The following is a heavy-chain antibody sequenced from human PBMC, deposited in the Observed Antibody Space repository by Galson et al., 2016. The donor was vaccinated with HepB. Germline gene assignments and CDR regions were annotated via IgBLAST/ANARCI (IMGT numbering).Heavy chain of an antibody. V-gene: IGHV4-34*01. D-gene: IGHD3-22*01. CDR3: ASMRYHYDRNAYDLSDY. CDR2: IKHSGST. Sequence: SETLSLTCAVYGGSFSGHYWSWIRQPPGKGLEWIGEIKHSGSTNYNSSLKSRVTISLDTSKNQFSLKLSFVTAADSALYYCASMRYHYDRNAYDLSDYWGQGTLVTVSS. CDR1: GGSFSGHY. J-gene: IGHJ4*02.